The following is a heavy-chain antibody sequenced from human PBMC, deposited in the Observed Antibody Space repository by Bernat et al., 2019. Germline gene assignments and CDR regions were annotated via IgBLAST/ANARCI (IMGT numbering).Heavy chain of an antibody. CDR3: ARGPITMIGRTEYFQH. V-gene: IGHV4-39*07. CDR1: AGSISSNNYF. D-gene: IGHD3-22*01. CDR2: VYSSGST. J-gene: IGHJ1*01. Sequence: QLQLQESGPGLVKPSETLSLTCTVSAGSISSNNYFWGWIREPPGKGLEWIGSVYSSGSTYYNPSLKSRVTISVDTSKNQFSLKLSSVTAADTAVYYCARGPITMIGRTEYFQHWGQGTLVTVSS.